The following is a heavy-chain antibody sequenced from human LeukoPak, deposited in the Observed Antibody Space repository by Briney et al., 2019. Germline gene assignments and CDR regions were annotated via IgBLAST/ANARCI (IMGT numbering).Heavy chain of an antibody. D-gene: IGHD4-17*01. CDR3: ARDLDYEGVIDY. CDR1: GGSISSYY. Sequence: KPSETFLTCTVSGGSISSYYWSWIRQPPGKGLEWIGYIYYSGSTNYNPSLKSRVTISVDTSKNQFSLKLSSVTAADTAVYYCARDLDYEGVIDYWGQGTLVTVSS. CDR2: IYYSGST. J-gene: IGHJ4*02. V-gene: IGHV4-59*01.